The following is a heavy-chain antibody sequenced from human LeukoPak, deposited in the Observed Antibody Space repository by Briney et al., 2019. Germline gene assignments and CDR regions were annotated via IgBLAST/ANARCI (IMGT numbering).Heavy chain of an antibody. CDR2: INHSGST. Sequence: PSETLSLTCAVYGPSFSGFHWSWIRQPPGKGREWIGEINHSGSTNYNPSLKSRVTISVDTSKNQFSLKLSSVTAADTAVYYCARGQWLDNYWGQGTLVTVSS. CDR3: ARGQWLDNY. CDR1: GPSFSGFH. D-gene: IGHD6-19*01. V-gene: IGHV4-34*01. J-gene: IGHJ4*02.